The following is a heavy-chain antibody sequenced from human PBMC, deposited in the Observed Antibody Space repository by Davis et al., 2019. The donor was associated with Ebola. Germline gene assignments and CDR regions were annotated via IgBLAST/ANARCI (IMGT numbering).Heavy chain of an antibody. CDR2: ISGSGGST. V-gene: IGHV3-23*01. CDR3: ARVREYGMDV. J-gene: IGHJ6*02. Sequence: GESLKISCAASGFTFSSYAMSWVRQAPGKGLEWVSAISGSGGSTYYADSVKGRFTISRDNSKNTLYLQMNSLRAEDTALYYCARVREYGMDVWGQGTTVTVSS. CDR1: GFTFSSYA.